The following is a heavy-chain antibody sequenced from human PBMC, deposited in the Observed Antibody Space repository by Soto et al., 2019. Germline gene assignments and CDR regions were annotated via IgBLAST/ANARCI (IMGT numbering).Heavy chain of an antibody. D-gene: IGHD3-22*01. Sequence: SETLSLTCTVSGGSISRGGYYWSWIRQHPGKGLEWIGYIYYSGSTYYNPSLKSRVTISVDTAKNQFSLKLSSVNAADTAVYYCARVSSGYWSDAFDIWGQGTMVTASS. V-gene: IGHV4-31*03. CDR3: ARVSSGYWSDAFDI. CDR1: GGSISRGGYY. J-gene: IGHJ3*02. CDR2: IYYSGST.